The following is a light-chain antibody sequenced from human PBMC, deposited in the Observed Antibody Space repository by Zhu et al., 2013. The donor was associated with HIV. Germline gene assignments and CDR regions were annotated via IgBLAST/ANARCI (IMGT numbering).Light chain of an antibody. CDR3: SSYTSSSTLV. J-gene: IGLJ1*01. CDR1: SSDLGTYNY. Sequence: QSALTQPASVSGSPGQSITISCTGTSSDLGTYNYVSWYQQHPGKAPKLMIYEVNNRPSGVSNRFSGSKSGNTASLTVSGLQAEDEADYYCSSYTSSSTLVFGTGTKVTVL. CDR2: EVN. V-gene: IGLV2-14*01.